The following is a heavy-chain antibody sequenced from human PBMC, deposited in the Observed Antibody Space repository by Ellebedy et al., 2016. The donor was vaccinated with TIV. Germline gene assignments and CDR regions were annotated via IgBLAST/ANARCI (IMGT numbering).Heavy chain of an antibody. V-gene: IGHV3-23*01. D-gene: IGHD2-21*02. J-gene: IGHJ4*02. CDR1: GFTFNNYA. CDR3: AKTTRSSVVTHYFDS. CDR2: ISGYDSDT. Sequence: GGSLRLSCVASGFTFNNYAMTWVRQAPGMGLEWVSSISGYDSDTDYADSVKGRFTISRDNSKNTLYLQMNSLRVDDTAVYFCAKTTRSSVVTHYFDSWGQGTLVTVSS.